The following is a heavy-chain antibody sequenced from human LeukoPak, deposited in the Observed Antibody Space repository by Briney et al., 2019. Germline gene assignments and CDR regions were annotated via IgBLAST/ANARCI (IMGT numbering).Heavy chain of an antibody. CDR3: ASGSCSGGSCYSASPLDY. D-gene: IGHD2-15*01. J-gene: IGHJ4*02. CDR1: GYTFTSYY. V-gene: IGHV1-46*01. CDR2: INPSGGST. Sequence: ASVKVSCKASGYTFTSYYMHWVRQAPGQGLEWMGIINPSGGSTSYAQKFRGRVTMTRDTSTSTVYMELSSLRSEDTAVYYCASGSCSGGSCYSASPLDYWGQGTLVTVSS.